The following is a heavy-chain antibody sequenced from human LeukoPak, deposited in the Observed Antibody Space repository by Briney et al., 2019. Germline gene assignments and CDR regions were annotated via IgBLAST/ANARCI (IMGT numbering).Heavy chain of an antibody. CDR3: AREGGSSWYFLWYYYYGMDV. CDR1: GYTFTGYY. V-gene: IGHV1-2*02. D-gene: IGHD6-13*01. Sequence: GASVKVSCKASGYTFTGYYMHWVRQAPGQGLEWMGWINPNSGGTNYAQKLQGRVTMTTDTSTSTAYMELRSLRSDDTAVYYCAREGGSSWYFLWYYYYGMDVWGQGTTVTVSS. J-gene: IGHJ6*02. CDR2: INPNSGGT.